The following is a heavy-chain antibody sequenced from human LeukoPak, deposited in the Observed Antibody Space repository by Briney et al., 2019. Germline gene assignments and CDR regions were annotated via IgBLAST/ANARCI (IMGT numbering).Heavy chain of an antibody. J-gene: IGHJ5*02. Sequence: SVKVSCKASGGTFSSYAISWVRQAPGQGLEWMGGIIPIFGTANYAQKFQGRVTMTRDTSTSTVYMELSSLRSEDTAVYYCASSGRLGNWFDPWGQGTLVTVSS. V-gene: IGHV1-69*05. CDR1: GGTFSSYA. CDR3: ASSGRLGNWFDP. CDR2: IIPIFGTA. D-gene: IGHD2-15*01.